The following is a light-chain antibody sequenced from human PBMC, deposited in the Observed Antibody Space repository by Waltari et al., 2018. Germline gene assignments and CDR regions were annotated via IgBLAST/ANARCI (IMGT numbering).Light chain of an antibody. V-gene: IGKV3-11*01. CDR3: QQRSLWPLT. Sequence: EIVLTQSPATLSLFAGERATLSCRASESVSRYLGWYQQKPGQAPRILIYDTSIRATGVPARFIGSGYGTDFTLTISSLEPEDFALYFCQQRSLWPLTFGGGTKVEI. CDR2: DTS. J-gene: IGKJ4*01. CDR1: ESVSRY.